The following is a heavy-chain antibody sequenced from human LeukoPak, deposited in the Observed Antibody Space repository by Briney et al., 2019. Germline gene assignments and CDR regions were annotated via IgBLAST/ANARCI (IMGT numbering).Heavy chain of an antibody. CDR1: GFTFSSYA. D-gene: IGHD2-21*02. V-gene: IGHV3-30-3*01. Sequence: PGRSLRLSCAASGFTFSSYAMHWVRQAPGKGLEWVAVISYDGSNKYYADSVKGRFTISRDNSKNTLYLQMNSLRAEDTAVYYCVRDRRDIVVVTARISSKYYYYYGMDVWGQGTTVTVSS. J-gene: IGHJ6*02. CDR3: VRDRRDIVVVTARISSKYYYYYGMDV. CDR2: ISYDGSNK.